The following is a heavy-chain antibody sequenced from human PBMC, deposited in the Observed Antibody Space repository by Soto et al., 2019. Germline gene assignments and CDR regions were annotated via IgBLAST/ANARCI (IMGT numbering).Heavy chain of an antibody. V-gene: IGHV4-38-2*02. CDR3: ARQDRVVAEGRWFDP. CDR2: VHYIGNT. Sequence: SETLPLTCTVSGYSISSGYHWAWIRQPPGKGLEWLGSVHYIGNTYYNPSLKSRLTISVDKSKNQFSLNLSSVTAADTAVYYCARQDRVVAEGRWFDPWGQGTLVTVSS. CDR1: GYSISSGYH. J-gene: IGHJ5*02. D-gene: IGHD2-15*01.